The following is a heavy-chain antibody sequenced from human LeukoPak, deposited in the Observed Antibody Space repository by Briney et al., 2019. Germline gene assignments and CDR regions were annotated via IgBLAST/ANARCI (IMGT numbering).Heavy chain of an antibody. Sequence: ASVKVSCRASGYTFTGYYIHWVPQAPGQGLEWMGWINPHSGGTNYAQKFQGRVTMTRDTSISTAYMELSRLRSDDTAVYYCARDWPGRGYSYDYYFDYWGQGTLVTVSS. CDR3: ARDWPGRGYSYDYYFDY. J-gene: IGHJ4*02. CDR2: INPHSGGT. V-gene: IGHV1-2*02. D-gene: IGHD5-18*01. CDR1: GYTFTGYY.